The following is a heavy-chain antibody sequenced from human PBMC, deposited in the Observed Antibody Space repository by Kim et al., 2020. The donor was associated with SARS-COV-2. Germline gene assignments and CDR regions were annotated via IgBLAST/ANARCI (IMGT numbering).Heavy chain of an antibody. D-gene: IGHD2-15*01. Sequence: SETLSLTCTVSGDSISNNYWSWIRQPAGKGLEWIGRIYNSGSTTYNPSLESGGTMYVDTTKNQFSLKLTSKIAADTAVEYCARRETGGNYFDYWGQGTLVTVSS. CDR1: GDSISNNY. CDR3: ARRETGGNYFDY. CDR2: IYNSGST. V-gene: IGHV4-4*07. J-gene: IGHJ4*02.